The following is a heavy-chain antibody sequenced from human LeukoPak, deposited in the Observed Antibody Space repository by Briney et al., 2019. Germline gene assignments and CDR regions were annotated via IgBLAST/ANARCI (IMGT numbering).Heavy chain of an antibody. V-gene: IGHV3-20*04. CDR1: GFTFDDYG. D-gene: IGHD6-13*01. CDR2: INWNGGST. J-gene: IGHJ4*02. Sequence: GGSLRLSCAASGFTFDDYGMSWVRHAPGKGLEWVSGINWNGGSTGYADSVKGRFTISRDNAKNSLYLQMNSLRAEDTALYYCARVTRSSIAAAVTYWGQGTLVTVSS. CDR3: ARVTRSSIAAAVTY.